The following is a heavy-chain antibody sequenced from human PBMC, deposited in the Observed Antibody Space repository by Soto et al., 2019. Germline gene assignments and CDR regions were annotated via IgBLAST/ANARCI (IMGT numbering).Heavy chain of an antibody. CDR1: GYTFTNYH. J-gene: IGHJ5*01. Sequence: GASVKVSCKASGYTFTNYHMQWVRQAPGQGLEWMGIINPSSGSRTYAQKFQGRVTMTRDTSTSTVYMELSSLRFEDTAVYYCARAYSGSSSPDSWGQGTLVTVSS. V-gene: IGHV1-46*01. CDR3: ARAYSGSSSPDS. D-gene: IGHD6-6*01. CDR2: INPSSGSR.